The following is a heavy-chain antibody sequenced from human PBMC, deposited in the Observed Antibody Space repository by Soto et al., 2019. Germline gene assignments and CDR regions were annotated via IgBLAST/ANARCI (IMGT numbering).Heavy chain of an antibody. Sequence: ASVKVSCKASGGTFSSYAISWVRQAPGQGLEWMGGIIPILGIANYAQKFQGRVTITAAKSTSTAYMELSSLRSEDTAVYYCARGGYSGYDSRFDYWGQGTLVTVSS. J-gene: IGHJ4*02. V-gene: IGHV1-69*10. CDR1: GGTFSSYA. D-gene: IGHD5-12*01. CDR2: IIPILGIA. CDR3: ARGGYSGYDSRFDY.